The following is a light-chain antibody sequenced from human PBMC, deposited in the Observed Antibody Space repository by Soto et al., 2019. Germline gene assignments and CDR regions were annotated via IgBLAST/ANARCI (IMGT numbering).Light chain of an antibody. CDR2: SAS. V-gene: IGKV1-39*01. CDR3: QQTYNAPYP. Sequence: DIQMTQSPSSLSVSVGARVTITCRASQNIGTSLNWYQMKLGRAPTLLIYSASTLQSGAPSRFSGGGSGTDFTLTINSLQPEDFATYSCQQTYNAPYPFGRGTTLEIK. CDR1: QNIGTS. J-gene: IGKJ2*01.